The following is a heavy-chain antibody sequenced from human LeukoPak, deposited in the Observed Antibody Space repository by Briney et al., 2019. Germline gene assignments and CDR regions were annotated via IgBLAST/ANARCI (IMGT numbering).Heavy chain of an antibody. D-gene: IGHD2-2*02. CDR1: GGSISSYY. Sequence: KPSETLSLTRTVSGGSISSYYWSWIRQPPGKGLEWIGYIYYSGSTNYNPSLKSRVTISVDTSKNQFSLKLSSVTAADTAVYYCARLDCSSTSCYINYGMDVWGQGTTVTVSS. CDR2: IYYSGST. V-gene: IGHV4-59*08. J-gene: IGHJ6*02. CDR3: ARLDCSSTSCYINYGMDV.